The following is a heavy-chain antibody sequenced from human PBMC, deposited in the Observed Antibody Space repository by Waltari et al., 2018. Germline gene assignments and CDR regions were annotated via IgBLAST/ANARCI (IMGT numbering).Heavy chain of an antibody. V-gene: IGHV1-2*02. D-gene: IGHD3-22*01. CDR1: EYTFTGYY. Sequence: QVQLVQSGAEVKKPGASVRVSCKASEYTFTGYYLTWGRQAPGQGLEWMRWINPNSGGTNYAQKFQGRVTMTRDTSISTAYMELSRLRSDDTAVYYCARDNYYDSGAFDIWGQGTMVTVSS. J-gene: IGHJ3*02. CDR2: INPNSGGT. CDR3: ARDNYYDSGAFDI.